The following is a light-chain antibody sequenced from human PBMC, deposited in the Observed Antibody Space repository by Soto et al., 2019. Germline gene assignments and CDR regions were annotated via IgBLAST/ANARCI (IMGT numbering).Light chain of an antibody. Sequence: EIVMTQSLATLSVSPGGRATLSCRASQSVSSYLAWYQQRPGQPPRLLIYRASTRATGIPARFSGSGSGTEFSLTISSLQSEDFAVYYCQQYSTWPPRYTFGQGTKLEI. CDR1: QSVSSY. V-gene: IGKV3-15*01. CDR2: RAS. CDR3: QQYSTWPPRYT. J-gene: IGKJ2*01.